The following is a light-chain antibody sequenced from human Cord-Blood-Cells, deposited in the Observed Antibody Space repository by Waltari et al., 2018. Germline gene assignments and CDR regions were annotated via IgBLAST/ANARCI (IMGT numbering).Light chain of an antibody. CDR1: QSVLYSSNNKNY. CDR2: WAS. Sequence: DIVMTQSPDSLAVSLGERATIHFKSSQSVLYSSNNKNYLAWYQQKPGQPPKLLIYWASTRESGVPDRFSGSGSGTDFTLTISSLQAEDVAVYYCQQYYSTPPYTFGQGTKLEIK. J-gene: IGKJ2*01. CDR3: QQYYSTPPYT. V-gene: IGKV4-1*01.